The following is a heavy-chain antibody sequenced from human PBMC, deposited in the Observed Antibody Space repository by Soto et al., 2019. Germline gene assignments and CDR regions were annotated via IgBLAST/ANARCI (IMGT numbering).Heavy chain of an antibody. CDR1: GNSFSSHA. CDR3: ARGGALSTSWYWGDGLDS. J-gene: IGHJ4*02. CDR2: IIPVFDTP. D-gene: IGHD6-13*01. Sequence: SVRVSCKSSGNSFSSHAITWVRQAPGQGLEWMGGIIPVFDTPTYARRFQDRVTITADKSTNTSYMELRSLRSEDTAVYYCARGGALSTSWYWGDGLDSWGQGTQVTVSS. V-gene: IGHV1-69*06.